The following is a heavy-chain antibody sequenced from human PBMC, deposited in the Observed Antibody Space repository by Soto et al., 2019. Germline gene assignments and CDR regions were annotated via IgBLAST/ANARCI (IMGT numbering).Heavy chain of an antibody. Sequence: GGSLRLSCAASGFTFSSYGMHWVRQAPGKGLEWVAVIWYDGSNKYYADSVKGRFTISRDNSKNTLYLQMNSLRAEDTAVYYGARDWRRSSIAARRAFDIWGQGTMVTVSS. V-gene: IGHV3-33*08. D-gene: IGHD6-6*01. CDR1: GFTFSSYG. J-gene: IGHJ3*02. CDR2: IWYDGSNK. CDR3: ARDWRRSSIAARRAFDI.